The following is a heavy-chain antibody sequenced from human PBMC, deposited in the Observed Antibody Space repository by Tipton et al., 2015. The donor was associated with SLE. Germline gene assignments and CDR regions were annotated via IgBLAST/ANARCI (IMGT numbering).Heavy chain of an antibody. CDR2: IYTNENT. V-gene: IGHV4-4*07. CDR1: GGSISSFY. Sequence: TLSLTCTVSGGSISSFYWSWIRQPAGGGLEWSGRIYTNENTNYNPSLKSRVTMSVDTSKNHFSLKLISVTAADTAVYYCAREFLNPGTTVHYYFDRGGRGTLVTFSS. D-gene: IGHD4-11*01. J-gene: IGHJ2*01. CDR3: AREFLNPGTTVHYYFDR.